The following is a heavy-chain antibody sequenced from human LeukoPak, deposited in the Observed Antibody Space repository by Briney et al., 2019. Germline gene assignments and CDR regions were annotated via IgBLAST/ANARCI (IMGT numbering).Heavy chain of an antibody. Sequence: PSEALSLTCTVSGGSISSYYWSWIRQPPGKGLEWIGYIYYSGSTNYNPSLKSRVTISVDTSKNQFSLKLSSVTAADTAVYYCATLLAVAAAGSNGMDVWGQGTTVTVSS. D-gene: IGHD6-13*01. CDR2: IYYSGST. V-gene: IGHV4-59*08. CDR3: ATLLAVAAAGSNGMDV. CDR1: GGSISSYY. J-gene: IGHJ6*02.